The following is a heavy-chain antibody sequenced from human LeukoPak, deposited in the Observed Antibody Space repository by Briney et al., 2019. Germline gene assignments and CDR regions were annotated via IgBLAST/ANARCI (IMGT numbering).Heavy chain of an antibody. CDR1: GFTFGDYA. D-gene: IGHD3-16*01. V-gene: IGHV3-49*04. CDR3: TRWGYYYGMDV. CDR2: IRSKAYGGTT. Sequence: GGSLRLSCTASGFTFGDYAMSWVRQAPGKGREWVGFIRSKAYGGTTEYAASVKGRFTISRDDSKSIAYLQMNSLKTEDTAVYYCTRWGYYYGMDVWGQGTTVTVSS. J-gene: IGHJ6*02.